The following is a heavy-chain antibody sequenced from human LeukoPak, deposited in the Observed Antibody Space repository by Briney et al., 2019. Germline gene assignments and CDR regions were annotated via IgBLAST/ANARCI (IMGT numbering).Heavy chain of an antibody. CDR1: GFTFSSYG. Sequence: GRSLRLSCAASGFTFSSYGIHWVRQSPGKGLEGVAVVSYLGDDQFYAESVKGRFTISRDNSKKTVFLQMNSLSGEDTAIYDCAKDRSSGPHYYYGMDVWGRGTTVIVSS. V-gene: IGHV3-30*18. J-gene: IGHJ6*02. CDR3: AKDRSSGPHYYYGMDV. D-gene: IGHD3-22*01. CDR2: VSYLGDDQ.